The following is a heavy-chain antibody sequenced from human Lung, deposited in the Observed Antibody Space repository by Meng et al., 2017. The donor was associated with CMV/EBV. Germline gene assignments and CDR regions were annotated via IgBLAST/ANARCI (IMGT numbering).Heavy chain of an antibody. D-gene: IGHD5-12*01. J-gene: IGHJ3*02. V-gene: IGHV4-34*01. CDR1: GGSFSSYY. CDR2: INHSGGT. Sequence: SXTLSLXCAVYGGSFSSYYWTWIRQPPGKGLEWIGEINHSGGTNYKPSLKSRVAILVDTSKNQFSLKLSSLTAADTAVYYCLRGPQVSWLRSRLAAFDIWXRGKXV. CDR3: LRGPQVSWLRSRLAAFDI.